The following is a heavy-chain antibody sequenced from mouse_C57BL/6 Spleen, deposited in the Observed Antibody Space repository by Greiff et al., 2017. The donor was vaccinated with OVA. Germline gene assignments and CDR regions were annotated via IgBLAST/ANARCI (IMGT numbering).Heavy chain of an antibody. CDR1: GYTFTSYW. J-gene: IGHJ2*01. CDR3: ARGGGSSLYYFDY. Sequence: QVQLQQPGAELVRPGSSVKLSCKASGYTFTSYWMHWVKQRPIQGLEWIGNIDPSDSETHYNQKFKDKATLTVDKSSSTAYMQLSSLTSEDSAVYYCARGGGSSLYYFDYWGQGTTLTVSS. V-gene: IGHV1-52*01. D-gene: IGHD1-1*01. CDR2: IDPSDSET.